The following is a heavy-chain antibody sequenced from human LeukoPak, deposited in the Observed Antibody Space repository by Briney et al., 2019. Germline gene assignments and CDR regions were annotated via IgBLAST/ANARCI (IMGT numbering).Heavy chain of an antibody. CDR2: IYSGGST. J-gene: IGHJ4*02. CDR3: ARDEYTSSWRPC. Sequence: PGGSLRLSCAASGFTVSSNYMTWVRQAPGKGLEWVSVIYSGGSTYYADSVKGRFTISRDNSKNTLYLQMNNLRAEDTAVYYCARDEYTSSWRPCWGQGTLVTVSS. V-gene: IGHV3-66*01. D-gene: IGHD6-13*01. CDR1: GFTVSSNY.